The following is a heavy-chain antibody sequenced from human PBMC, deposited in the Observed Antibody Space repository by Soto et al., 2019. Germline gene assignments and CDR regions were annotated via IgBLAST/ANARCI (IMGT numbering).Heavy chain of an antibody. CDR2: ISGNGARA. Sequence: VQLLQSAGGLVQPGGSLRLSCAASGFTFDNYVMTWVRQAPGKGLEWVAGISGNGARAYYGDSVKGRFIVYRDNSKNTQYLQMNSLRVEDTALYYCAKRFDDSSTWSFDHWGLGTLVTVSS. CDR1: GFTFDNYV. CDR3: AKRFDDSSTWSFDH. V-gene: IGHV3-23*01. J-gene: IGHJ4*02. D-gene: IGHD6-6*01.